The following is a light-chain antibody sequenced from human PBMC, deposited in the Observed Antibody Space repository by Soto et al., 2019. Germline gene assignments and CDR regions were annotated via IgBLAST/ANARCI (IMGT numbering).Light chain of an antibody. V-gene: IGKV2-28*01. J-gene: IGKJ2*01. CDR2: LGS. CDR1: QSLLHSNGYNY. Sequence: DIVMTQSPLSLPVTPGEPASISCRSSQSLLHSNGYNYLDWYLQKPGQSPQLLIYLGSNRASGVPDRFSGSGSGTDFTLKISRVEAEDVGVYYCMQALQTLWPFGQGPKLEIK. CDR3: MQALQTLWP.